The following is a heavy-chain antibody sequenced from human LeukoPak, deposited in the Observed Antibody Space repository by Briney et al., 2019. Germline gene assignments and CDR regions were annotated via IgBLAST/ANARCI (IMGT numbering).Heavy chain of an antibody. CDR2: ISSASGTK. CDR3: ARGRLSYYDSSGDYYYYYGMDV. Sequence: GGSLRLSCVVSGFTFSDYSMNWVRQAPGKGLEWVSYISSASGTKEYADSVKGRFTISRDNDKNSLFLQMDSLRVEDTAMYYCARGRLSYYDSSGDYYYYYGMDVWGQGTTVTVSS. CDR1: GFTFSDYS. J-gene: IGHJ6*02. D-gene: IGHD3-22*01. V-gene: IGHV3-48*01.